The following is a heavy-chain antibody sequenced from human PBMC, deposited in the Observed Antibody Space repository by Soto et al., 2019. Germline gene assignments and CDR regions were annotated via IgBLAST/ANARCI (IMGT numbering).Heavy chain of an antibody. CDR2: IYHSGST. Sequence: QVQLQESGPGLVKPSQTLSLTCTVSGGSISSGDYYWSWIRQPPGKGLEWIGYIYHSGSTYYTPSLKSRVTISVDTSKSQFSLKLSSVTAADTAVYYCATERPEGARLDPWGQGTRVTVSS. CDR3: ATERPEGARLDP. D-gene: IGHD6-6*01. J-gene: IGHJ5*02. V-gene: IGHV4-30-4*01. CDR1: GGSISSGDYY.